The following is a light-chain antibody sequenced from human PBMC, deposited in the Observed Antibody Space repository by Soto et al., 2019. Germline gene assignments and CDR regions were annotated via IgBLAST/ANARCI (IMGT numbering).Light chain of an antibody. V-gene: IGKV3-11*01. CDR2: DAS. CDR3: QQRTISLIT. CDR1: QSVGNY. Sequence: EIVLTQSPATLSLSPGERASLSCRASQSVGNYLAWYQQKPGQAPMLLSYDASNRATRIPPRFSRSGSGNDFTLPISCLEPEDFAVYYCQQRTISLITFGQGTRLEIE. J-gene: IGKJ5*01.